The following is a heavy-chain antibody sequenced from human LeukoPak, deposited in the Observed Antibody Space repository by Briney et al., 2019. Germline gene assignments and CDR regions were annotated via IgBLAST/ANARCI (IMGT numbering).Heavy chain of an antibody. D-gene: IGHD6-6*01. CDR2: IYSSGTT. Sequence: SETLSLTCTVSGASIRSDYWSWIRQPPGRRPEWIGYIYSSGTTKYNPSLQSRVTISIDTSKNQFSLKLTSMTAADTAVYFCSRLLPSRPDFYFDYWGQGTLVTVSS. V-gene: IGHV4-4*09. CDR3: SRLLPSRPDFYFDY. J-gene: IGHJ4*02. CDR1: GASIRSDY.